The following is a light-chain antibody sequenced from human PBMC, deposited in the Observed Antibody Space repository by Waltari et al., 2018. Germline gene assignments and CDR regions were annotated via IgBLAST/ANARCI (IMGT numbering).Light chain of an antibody. J-gene: IGLJ1*01. Sequence: QSALTQPASVSGSPGQSITISCTGTSSYVGCYNYVSWYQQHPGKAPKLIIYDVSNRPSGVSNRFSGSKSGNTASLTISGLQAEDEADYYCSSYTSSSTYVFGTGTKVTVL. V-gene: IGLV2-14*03. CDR1: SSYVGCYNY. CDR2: DVS. CDR3: SSYTSSSTYV.